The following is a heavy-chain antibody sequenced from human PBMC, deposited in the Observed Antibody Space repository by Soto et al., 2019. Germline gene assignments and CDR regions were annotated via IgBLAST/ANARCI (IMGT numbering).Heavy chain of an antibody. D-gene: IGHD6-6*01. CDR2: INSDGSST. CDR1: GFTFSSYW. V-gene: IGHV3-74*01. Sequence: GGSLRLSCAASGFTFSSYWMHWVRQAPGKGLVWVSRINSDGSSTSYADSVKGRFTISRDNAKNTLYLQMNSLRAEDTAVYYCARAPEYSSSSHIPWFAPWGQGTLVTVSS. CDR3: ARAPEYSSSSHIPWFAP. J-gene: IGHJ5*02.